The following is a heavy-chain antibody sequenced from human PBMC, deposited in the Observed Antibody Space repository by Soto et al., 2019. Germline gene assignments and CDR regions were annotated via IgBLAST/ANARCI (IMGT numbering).Heavy chain of an antibody. V-gene: IGHV2-5*02. Sequence: QITLKESGPTLVKPTQTLTLTCTFSGFSLSTSGVGVGWIRQPPGKALEWLALIYWDDDKRYSASLKSRLTITQDSSKNQVVLTMTHMDPVDTATYYSALSTPVSTGLHYWGQGTPVTVSS. CDR3: ALSTPVSTGLHY. J-gene: IGHJ4*02. D-gene: IGHD4-17*01. CDR2: IYWDDDK. CDR1: GFSLSTSGVG.